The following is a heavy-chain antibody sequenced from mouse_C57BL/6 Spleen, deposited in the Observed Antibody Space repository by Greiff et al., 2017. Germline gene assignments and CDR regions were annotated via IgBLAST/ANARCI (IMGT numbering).Heavy chain of an antibody. D-gene: IGHD6-1*01. CDR1: GYTFTSYW. CDR3: ARTEVPYYAMDY. V-gene: IGHV1-55*01. CDR2: IYPGSGST. Sequence: QVQLQQPGAELVKPGASVKMSCKASGYTFTSYWITWVKQRPGQGLEWIGDIYPGSGSTNYNEKFKSKATLTVDTSSSTAYLQLSSLTSEDSAVYYCARTEVPYYAMDYWGQGTSVTVSS. J-gene: IGHJ4*01.